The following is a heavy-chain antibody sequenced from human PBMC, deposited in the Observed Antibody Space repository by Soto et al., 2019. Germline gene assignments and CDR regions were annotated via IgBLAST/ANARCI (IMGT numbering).Heavy chain of an antibody. V-gene: IGHV1-2*02. CDR3: ARPDLLNYYDSSGYFVDAFDI. J-gene: IGHJ3*02. Sequence: ASVKVSCKASGYTFTGYYMHWVRQAPGQGLEWMGWINPNSGGTNYAQKFQGRVTMTRDTSIGTAYMELSRLRSDDTAVYYCARPDLLNYYDSSGYFVDAFDIWGQGTMVTVSS. CDR2: INPNSGGT. CDR1: GYTFTGYY. D-gene: IGHD3-22*01.